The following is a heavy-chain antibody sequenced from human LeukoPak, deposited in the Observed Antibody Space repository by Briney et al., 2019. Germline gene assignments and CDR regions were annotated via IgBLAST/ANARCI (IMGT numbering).Heavy chain of an antibody. J-gene: IGHJ4*02. D-gene: IGHD5-18*01. CDR2: ISGSGGST. Sequence: GGSLRLSCAASGFTFSSYAMSWVRQAPGKGLEWVSTISGSGGSTYYADSVKGRFTISRDNSKNTLYLQMNSLRAEDTAVYYCAKPRGYSYGIFDYWGQGTLVTVSS. V-gene: IGHV3-23*01. CDR1: GFTFSSYA. CDR3: AKPRGYSYGIFDY.